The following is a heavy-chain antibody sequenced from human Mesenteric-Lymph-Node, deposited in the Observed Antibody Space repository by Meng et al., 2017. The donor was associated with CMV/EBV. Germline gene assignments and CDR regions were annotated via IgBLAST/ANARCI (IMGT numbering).Heavy chain of an antibody. CDR1: GGSISSRNW. Sequence: VVSGGSISSRNWWTWVRQPPGRGLEWIAEIYHTGSTNYNPYLRSRVTISLDETKNQVSLTLSSETAADTAVYYCARMRTSQQGWFDPWGQGTLVTVSS. V-gene: IGHV4-4*02. CDR3: ARMRTSQQGWFDP. CDR2: IYHTGST. D-gene: IGHD2-2*01. J-gene: IGHJ5*02.